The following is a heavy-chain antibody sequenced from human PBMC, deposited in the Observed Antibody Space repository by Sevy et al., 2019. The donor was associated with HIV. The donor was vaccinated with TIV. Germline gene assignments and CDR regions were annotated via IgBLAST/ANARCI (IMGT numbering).Heavy chain of an antibody. CDR3: SRGLYYYDMRGHQEPGDY. D-gene: IGHD3-22*01. CDR1: GITLTPYW. CDR2: INSDGSST. V-gene: IGHV3-74*01. J-gene: IGHJ4*02. Sequence: GGSLRLSCAASGITLTPYWMHWVRQVPGKGLVWVSRINSDGSSTSYAESVKGRFPISRENGKNTGYLQMKSLRVEETAVYFCSRGLYYYDMRGHQEPGDYWGQGVLVTVSS.